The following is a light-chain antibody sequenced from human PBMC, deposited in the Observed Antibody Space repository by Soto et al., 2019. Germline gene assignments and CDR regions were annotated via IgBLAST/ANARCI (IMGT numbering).Light chain of an antibody. CDR3: SSYTSSNTYD. CDR1: SSDVGDFTY. CDR2: DVN. V-gene: IGLV2-14*03. Sequence: QSVLTQPASVSGSPGQSITISCTATSSDVGDFTYVSWYQQHPGKAPKRMIYDVNSRPSGVSNRFSGSSSGNTASLTISGLQAEDEADYYCSSYTSSNTYDFGSGTKVTVL. J-gene: IGLJ1*01.